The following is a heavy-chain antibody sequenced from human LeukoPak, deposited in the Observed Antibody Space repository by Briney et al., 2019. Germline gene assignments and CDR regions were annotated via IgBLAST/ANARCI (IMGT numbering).Heavy chain of an antibody. CDR1: GFTFSSSA. V-gene: IGHV3-23*01. CDR2: ISTSGGST. CDR3: ANGYNYGLDY. Sequence: GGTLRLSCAASGFTFSSSAMSWVRQAPGKGLKWVSGISTSGGSTYYSDSVKGRFTISRDNSKNTLYLQMNSLRAEDTAVYYCANGYNYGLDYWGQGTLVTVSS. D-gene: IGHD5-18*01. J-gene: IGHJ4*02.